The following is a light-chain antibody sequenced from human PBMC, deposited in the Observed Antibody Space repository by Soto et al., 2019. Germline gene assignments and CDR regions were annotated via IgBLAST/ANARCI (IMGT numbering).Light chain of an antibody. Sequence: QSALTQPPSASGSPGQSVTISCTGTSSDVGGYNYVSWYQQHPGKAPKLMIYEVSNRPSGVSNRFSGSKSGNTASLTISGLQAEDEADYYCSSYTSSTTRGIYVFGTWTKLTV. J-gene: IGLJ1*01. CDR3: SSYTSSTTRGIYV. CDR2: EVS. V-gene: IGLV2-14*01. CDR1: SSDVGGYNY.